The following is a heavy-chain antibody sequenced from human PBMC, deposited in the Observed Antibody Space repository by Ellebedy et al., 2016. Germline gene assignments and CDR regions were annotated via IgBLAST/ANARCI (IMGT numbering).Heavy chain of an antibody. D-gene: IGHD1-7*01. CDR3: ARGQLELLKGDYYYYMDV. Sequence: SVKVSXKASGGTFSSYAISWVRQAPGQGLEWMGGIIPIFGTANYAQKFQGRVTITADESTSTAYMELSSLRSEDTAVYYCARGQLELLKGDYYYYMDVWGKGTTVTVSS. CDR2: IIPIFGTA. V-gene: IGHV1-69*13. CDR1: GGTFSSYA. J-gene: IGHJ6*03.